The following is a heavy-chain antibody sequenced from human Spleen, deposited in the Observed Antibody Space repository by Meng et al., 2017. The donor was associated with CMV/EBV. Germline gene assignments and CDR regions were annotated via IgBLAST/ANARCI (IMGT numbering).Heavy chain of an antibody. Sequence: SGGSISSGGFYLSWYRPHPGKGLEWIGYIYYSESTYYTPSLKNRVTISVDTSKNQFSLKLSSVTAADTAVYYGARVRKIVVVPAAIDYWGQGTLVTVSS. CDR1: GGSISSGGFY. D-gene: IGHD2-2*01. J-gene: IGHJ4*02. V-gene: IGHV4-31*02. CDR2: IYYSEST. CDR3: ARVRKIVVVPAAIDY.